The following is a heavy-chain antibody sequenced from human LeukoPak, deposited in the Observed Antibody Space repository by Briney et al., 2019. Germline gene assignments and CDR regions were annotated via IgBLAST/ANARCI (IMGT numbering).Heavy chain of an antibody. V-gene: IGHV3-9*01. J-gene: IGHJ6*02. CDR2: ISWNSGSI. Sequence: GRSLRLSCAASGFTFDDYAMHWVRQAPGKGLEWVSGISWNSGSIGYADSVKGRFTISRDNAKNSLYLQMNSLRAEDTALYYCAKDMGACSGGSCYSAQAYGMDVWGQGATVTVSS. CDR3: AKDMGACSGGSCYSAQAYGMDV. CDR1: GFTFDDYA. D-gene: IGHD2-15*01.